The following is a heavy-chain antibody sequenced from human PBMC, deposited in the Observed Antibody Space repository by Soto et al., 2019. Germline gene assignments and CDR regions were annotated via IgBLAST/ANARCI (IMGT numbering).Heavy chain of an antibody. Sequence: PGGSLRLSCAASGFTFSGSTVHWVRQASGKGLDWVGRIRSKGDNNATAYAASVKGRFTISRDDSKNTAFLQVDSLKTEDTAVYYCTTRSIADDAFDIWGQGTLVTVSS. D-gene: IGHD6-6*01. CDR3: TTRSIADDAFDI. CDR1: GFTFSGST. V-gene: IGHV3-73*01. CDR2: IRSKGDNNAT. J-gene: IGHJ3*02.